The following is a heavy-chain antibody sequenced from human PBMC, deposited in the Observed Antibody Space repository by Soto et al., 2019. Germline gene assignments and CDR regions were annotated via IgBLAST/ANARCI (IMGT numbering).Heavy chain of an antibody. CDR1: GGTFSNYV. J-gene: IGHJ4*02. V-gene: IGHV1-69*06. CDR3: ARDMTTTVVPYFDL. D-gene: IGHD1-1*01. CDR2: IIPISGAA. Sequence: GASVKVSCKASGGTFSNYVVNWLRQARGQGLEWMGRIIPISGAANYAQKFQGRVTITADKSTSTSYMQLSSLISEDTAVYYCARDMTTTVVPYFDLWGQGTLVTVSS.